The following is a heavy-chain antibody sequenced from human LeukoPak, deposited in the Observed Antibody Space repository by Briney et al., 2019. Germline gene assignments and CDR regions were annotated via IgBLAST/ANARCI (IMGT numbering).Heavy chain of an antibody. V-gene: IGHV5-51*01. D-gene: IGHD5-18*01. J-gene: IGHJ4*02. Sequence: RGESLKISGKGSGYSFTSYWIGGVRQMPGKGLEWMGIIYPGDSDTRYSPSFQGQVTISADKSISTAYLQWSSLKASDTAMYYCARLMDTAMVFFYWGQGTLVTVSS. CDR3: ARLMDTAMVFFY. CDR2: IYPGDSDT. CDR1: GYSFTSYW.